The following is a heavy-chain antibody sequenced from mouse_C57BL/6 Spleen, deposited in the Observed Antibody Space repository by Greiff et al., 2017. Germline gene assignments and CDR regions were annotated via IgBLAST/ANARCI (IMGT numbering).Heavy chain of an antibody. CDR2: IYPGSGST. V-gene: IGHV1-55*01. CDR3: ARSYGSTTRYFDV. J-gene: IGHJ1*03. D-gene: IGHD1-1*01. Sequence: QVQLKQPGAELVKPGASVKMSCKASGYTFTSYWITWVKQRPGQGLEWIGDIYPGSGSTNYNEKFKSKATLTVDTSSSTAYMQLSSLTSEDSAVYYCARSYGSTTRYFDVWGTGTTVTVSS. CDR1: GYTFTSYW.